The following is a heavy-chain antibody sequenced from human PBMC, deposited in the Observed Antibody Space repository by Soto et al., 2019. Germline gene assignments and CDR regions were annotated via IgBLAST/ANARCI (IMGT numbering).Heavy chain of an antibody. CDR1: GGTFSSYA. D-gene: IGHD1-26*01. J-gene: IGHJ4*02. V-gene: IGHV1-69*01. Sequence: QVQPVQSGAEVKKPGSSVKVSCKASGGTFSSYATSWVRQAPGQGLEWMGGIIPIFGTANYAQKFQGRVTITADESTSTAYMELSSLRSEDTAVYYCARGHIVGATPAGGFDYWGQGTLVTVSS. CDR3: ARGHIVGATPAGGFDY. CDR2: IIPIFGTA.